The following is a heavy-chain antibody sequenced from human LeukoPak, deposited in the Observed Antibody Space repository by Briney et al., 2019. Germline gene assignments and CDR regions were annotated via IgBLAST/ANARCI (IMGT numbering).Heavy chain of an antibody. CDR2: IYYSGST. V-gene: IGHV4-39*02. J-gene: IGHJ3*02. D-gene: IGHD3-3*01. CDR3: ARDITIFGVVTYDAFDI. CDR1: GGSISSSSYY. Sequence: SETLSLTCTVSGGSISSSSYYWGWIRQPPGKGLEWIGSIYYSGSTYYNPSLKSRVTISVDTSKNQFSLKLSSVTAADTAVYYCARDITIFGVVTYDAFDIWGQGTMVTVSS.